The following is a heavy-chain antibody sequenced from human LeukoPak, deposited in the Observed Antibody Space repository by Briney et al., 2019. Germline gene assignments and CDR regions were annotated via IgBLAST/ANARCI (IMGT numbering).Heavy chain of an antibody. CDR1: GFTFSSYA. V-gene: IGHV3-23*01. Sequence: GGSLRLSCAASGFTFSSYAMSWVRQAPGKGLEWVSAISGSGGSTYYADSVKGRFTISRNNSRNTLYLQMNSLRAEDTAVYYCAKGSSGYGGYMGYDYWGQGTLVTVSS. J-gene: IGHJ4*02. CDR2: ISGSGGST. D-gene: IGHD5-12*01. CDR3: AKGSSGYGGYMGYDY.